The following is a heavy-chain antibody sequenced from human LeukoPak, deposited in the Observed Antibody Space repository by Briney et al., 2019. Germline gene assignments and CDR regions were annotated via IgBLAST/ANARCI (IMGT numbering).Heavy chain of an antibody. CDR3: ARGAGAFGSSSYHFDY. CDR2: IYHIGKT. V-gene: IGHV4-38-2*01. CDR1: NSSISSGYF. J-gene: IGHJ4*02. Sequence: SETLSLTCAVSNSSISSGYFWGWIRQSPGKGLEWIGSIYHIGKTYYNPSLRSRLIISVDMSKNQLSLSLNSLTAADSALYYCARGAGAFGSSSYHFDYWGQGILVTVSS. D-gene: IGHD6-6*01.